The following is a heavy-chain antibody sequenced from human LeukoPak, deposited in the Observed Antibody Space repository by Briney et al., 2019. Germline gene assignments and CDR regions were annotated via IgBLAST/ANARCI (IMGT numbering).Heavy chain of an antibody. CDR3: ARVTFYYYDSSGLPPSFGY. CDR2: INPNSGGT. J-gene: IGHJ4*02. D-gene: IGHD3-22*01. V-gene: IGHV1-2*02. Sequence: ASVKVSCNASGYTFTGYYLYWVRQAPGQGLEWMGWINPNSGGTNYAQKFQGRVTMTRDTSISTAYMELRSLRSDDTAVYYCARVTFYYYDSSGLPPSFGYWGQGTLVTVSS. CDR1: GYTFTGYY.